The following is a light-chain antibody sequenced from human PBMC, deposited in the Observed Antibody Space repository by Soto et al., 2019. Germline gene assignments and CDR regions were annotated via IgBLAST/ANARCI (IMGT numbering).Light chain of an antibody. CDR1: QSFNSIY. CDR3: HQYDSWT. CDR2: GAS. J-gene: IGKJ1*01. V-gene: IGKV3-20*01. Sequence: VLTRSPGTLSLSPGERATLSCRASQSFNSIYLAWYQQKPGQAPRLLIYGASSRATGIPDRFSGSGSGTDFTLTISRLEPEDFAVYYCHQYDSWTFGQGTKVDIK.